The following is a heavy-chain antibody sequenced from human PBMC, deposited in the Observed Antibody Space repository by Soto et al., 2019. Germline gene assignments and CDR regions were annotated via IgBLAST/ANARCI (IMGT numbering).Heavy chain of an antibody. J-gene: IGHJ6*02. D-gene: IGHD3-3*01. CDR2: ISGSGSST. CDR1: GFTFSSYA. Sequence: PGGSLRLSCAASGFTFSSYAMSWVRQAPGKGLEWVSAISGSGSSTNYADSVKGRFTISRDNAKNTLYLQMNSLRAEDTAVYYCARFGGRFLEWLPDYYYYGMDVWGQGTTVTVSS. V-gene: IGHV3-23*01. CDR3: ARFGGRFLEWLPDYYYYGMDV.